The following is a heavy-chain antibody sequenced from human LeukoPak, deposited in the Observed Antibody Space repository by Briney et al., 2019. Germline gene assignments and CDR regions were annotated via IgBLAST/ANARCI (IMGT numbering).Heavy chain of an antibody. J-gene: IGHJ4*02. CDR3: ARAWATDYFDY. Sequence: PSETLSLTCTVPGGSLSSYYWSWIRQPPGKGLEWIGYMYYSGTINYNPSLKSRVTISVDTSKNQFSLKLSSVTAADTAMYYCARAWATDYFDYWGQGTLVTVSS. CDR1: GGSLSSYY. CDR2: MYYSGTI. V-gene: IGHV4-59*01.